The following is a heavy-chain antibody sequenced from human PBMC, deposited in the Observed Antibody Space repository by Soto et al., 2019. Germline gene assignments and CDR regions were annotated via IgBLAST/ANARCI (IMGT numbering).Heavy chain of an antibody. V-gene: IGHV4-59*08. CDR1: GGSISTDY. CDR2: IYYSGSS. CDR3: ARRRSGPTFFDY. D-gene: IGHD3-10*01. Sequence: SETLSLTCTVSGGSISTDYWSWIRQPPGKGLEWIGFIYYSGSSSYNPSLKSRATISIDSSKNQFSLKLSSVSAADTAVYCCARRRSGPTFFDYWGQGTLVTVSS. J-gene: IGHJ4*02.